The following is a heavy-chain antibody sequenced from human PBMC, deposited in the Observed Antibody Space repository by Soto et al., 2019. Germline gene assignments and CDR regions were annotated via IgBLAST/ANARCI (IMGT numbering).Heavy chain of an antibody. Sequence: GGSLRLSCAASGFPFSDYGIHSVRQASWQGLVWVSRINSDGSNTRYADSVKGRFTISRDNAKNTVYLEMNSLRDEDTAVYYCVRGVVAGTCWFDPWGQGTLVTVSS. V-gene: IGHV3-74*01. CDR2: INSDGSNT. CDR1: GFPFSDYG. CDR3: VRGVVAGTCWFDP. D-gene: IGHD6-19*01. J-gene: IGHJ5*02.